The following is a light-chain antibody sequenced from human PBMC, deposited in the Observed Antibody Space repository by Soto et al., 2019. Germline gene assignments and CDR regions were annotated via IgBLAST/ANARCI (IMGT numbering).Light chain of an antibody. Sequence: QSVLTQPRSASGKAAQRATISCSGSNFNIGSNTVNWYQQLPGTAPKTLIYSNNQRPSGVPDRFSGSKSGTSGSLAISGLLSEDEADYYCAAWDDSLNGYVFGTGTKVTVL. V-gene: IGLV1-44*01. CDR3: AAWDDSLNGYV. CDR1: NFNIGSNT. CDR2: SNN. J-gene: IGLJ1*01.